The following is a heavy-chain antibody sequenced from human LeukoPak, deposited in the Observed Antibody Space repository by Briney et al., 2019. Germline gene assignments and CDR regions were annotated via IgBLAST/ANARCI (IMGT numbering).Heavy chain of an antibody. D-gene: IGHD3-10*01. V-gene: IGHV3-7*01. J-gene: IGHJ6*02. CDR3: ASRSGTTSADYYYYAMDV. CDR2: INQDGSAQ. Sequence: GGSLRLSCAASGFTFSSYWMNWVRQAPGKGLEWVANINQDGSAQNYVDSVKGRFTFSRDNAMNSLFLQMNSLRAEDTAVYYCASRSGTTSADYYYYAMDVWGQGTTVTVSS. CDR1: GFTFSSYW.